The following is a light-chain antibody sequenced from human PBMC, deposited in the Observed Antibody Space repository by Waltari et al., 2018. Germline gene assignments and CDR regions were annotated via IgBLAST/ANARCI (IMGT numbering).Light chain of an antibody. Sequence: QSVLTPPPSASGTPAQRVTISCSGSSSHIGPSHVYSYQQLPGTAPKLLIYRNNQLPSGVPDRFSGSKSGTSASLAISGLRSEDEADYYCATWDDSLTAWVFGGGTKLTVL. CDR2: RNN. V-gene: IGLV1-47*01. CDR1: SSHIGPSH. J-gene: IGLJ3*02. CDR3: ATWDDSLTAWV.